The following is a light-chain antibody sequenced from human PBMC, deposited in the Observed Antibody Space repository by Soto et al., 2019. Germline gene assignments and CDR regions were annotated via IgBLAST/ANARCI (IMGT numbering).Light chain of an antibody. Sequence: DIQMTQSPSTLSASVGDRVTITCRASQSISNSLAWYQQKPGGAPKLLIYDASSLPSALPSRFSGRGSGTEFTLTISSLQPDDFATYYCQQYNSFSITFGQGTRLEIK. CDR2: DAS. J-gene: IGKJ5*01. CDR3: QQYNSFSIT. V-gene: IGKV1-5*01. CDR1: QSISNS.